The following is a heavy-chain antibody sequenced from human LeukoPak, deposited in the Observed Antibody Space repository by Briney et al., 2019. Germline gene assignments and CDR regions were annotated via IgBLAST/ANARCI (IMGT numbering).Heavy chain of an antibody. CDR2: IYYSGST. J-gene: IGHJ4*02. V-gene: IGHV4-59*01. CDR3: ARGIAVAGLDY. D-gene: IGHD6-13*01. Sequence: SETLSLTCTVSGASFSYYYWSWIRQPPGKGLEWIGYIYYSGSTNYNPSLKSRVTMAVDTSKNQLSLKLRYVTAADTAVYYCARGIAVAGLDYWGQGTLVTVSS. CDR1: GASFSYYY.